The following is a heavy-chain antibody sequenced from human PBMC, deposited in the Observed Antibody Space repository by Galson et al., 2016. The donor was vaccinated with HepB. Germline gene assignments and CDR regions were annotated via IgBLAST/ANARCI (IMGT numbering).Heavy chain of an antibody. D-gene: IGHD1-26*01. Sequence: SLRLSCAASGFTFSSYWMDWVRQAPGKGLVWVSRINSDGSSTRYADSVKGRFTISRDNAKNTLYLQMNSLRAEDTAVYYCARDRAADSGTDWFDPWGQGTLVTVSS. J-gene: IGHJ5*02. CDR3: ARDRAADSGTDWFDP. V-gene: IGHV3-74*01. CDR1: GFTFSSYW. CDR2: INSDGSST.